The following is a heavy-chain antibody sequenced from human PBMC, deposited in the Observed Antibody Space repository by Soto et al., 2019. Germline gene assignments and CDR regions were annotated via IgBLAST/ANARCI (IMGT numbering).Heavy chain of an antibody. D-gene: IGHD2-2*01. V-gene: IGHV3-30*18. CDR1: GFTFSSYG. CDR2: ISYDGRNK. CDR3: AKEKLSSSYYYYGMDV. Sequence: LRLSCAASGFTFSSYGIHWVRQAPGKGLEWVAVISYDGRNKYYADSVKGRFTISRDNSKNTLFLQMNSLRAEDTAVYYCAKEKLSSSYYYYGMDVWGQGTTVTVSS. J-gene: IGHJ6*02.